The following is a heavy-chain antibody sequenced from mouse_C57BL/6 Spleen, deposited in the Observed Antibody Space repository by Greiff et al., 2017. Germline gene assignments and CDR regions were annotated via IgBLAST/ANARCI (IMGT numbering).Heavy chain of an antibody. CDR1: GYTFTSYW. J-gene: IGHJ2*01. Sequence: QVQLQQPGAELVRPGTSVKLSCKASGYTFTSYWMHWVKQRPGQGLEWIGVIDPSDSYTNYNQKFKGKATLTVDTSSSTAYMQLSSLTSEDSAVYYCARVYGSSFDYWGQGTTLTVSS. CDR2: IDPSDSYT. V-gene: IGHV1-59*01. CDR3: ARVYGSSFDY. D-gene: IGHD1-1*01.